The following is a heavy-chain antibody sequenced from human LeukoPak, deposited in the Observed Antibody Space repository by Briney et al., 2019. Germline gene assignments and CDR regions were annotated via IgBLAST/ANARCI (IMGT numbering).Heavy chain of an antibody. Sequence: ESGPTLVNPTQTLILTCTFSGFSLSTSGMRVSWIRQPPGKALEWFARIDWDDDKFYSTSLKTRLTISKDTSKNQVVLTMTDMDPVDTATYYCARAAPGLNVDVWGQGTMVTVSS. CDR1: GFSLSTSGMR. J-gene: IGHJ3*01. V-gene: IGHV2-70*04. CDR2: IDWDDDK. CDR3: ARAAPGLNVDV. D-gene: IGHD2-8*01.